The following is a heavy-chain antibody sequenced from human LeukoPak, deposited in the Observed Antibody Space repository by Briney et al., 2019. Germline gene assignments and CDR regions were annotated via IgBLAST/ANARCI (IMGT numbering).Heavy chain of an antibody. V-gene: IGHV4-39*01. J-gene: IGHJ4*02. CDR2: IYYSGST. CDR3: ARHERSRSLEDFDY. D-gene: IGHD3-3*01. Sequence: SETLSLTCTVSGGSISSSSYYWGWIRQPPGKGLEWIGSIYYSGSTYYNPSLKSRVTISVDTSKNQFSLKLSSVTAADTAVYYCARHERSRSLEDFDYWGQGTLVTVSS. CDR1: GGSISSSSYY.